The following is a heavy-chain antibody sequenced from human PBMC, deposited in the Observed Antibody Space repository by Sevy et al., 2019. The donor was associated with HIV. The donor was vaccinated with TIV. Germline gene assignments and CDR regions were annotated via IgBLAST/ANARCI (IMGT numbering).Heavy chain of an antibody. Sequence: GGSLRLSCAASGFTFSSYAMSWARQAPGKGLEWVSAISGSGGSTYYADSVKGRFTISRDNSKNTLYLQMNSLRAEDTAVYYCAKGSRPEGDFWSGPMVGGGTYYYYGMDVWGQGTTVTVSS. J-gene: IGHJ6*02. CDR3: AKGSRPEGDFWSGPMVGGGTYYYYGMDV. CDR2: ISGSGGST. CDR1: GFTFSSYA. D-gene: IGHD3-3*01. V-gene: IGHV3-23*01.